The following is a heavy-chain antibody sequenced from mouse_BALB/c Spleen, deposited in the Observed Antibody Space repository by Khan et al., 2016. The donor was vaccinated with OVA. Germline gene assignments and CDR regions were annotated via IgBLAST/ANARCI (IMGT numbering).Heavy chain of an antibody. Sequence: QVQLKESGAELARPGASVKMSCKASGYTFTSYTMHWVKQRPGQGLEWIGYMTPSHGYTNYNQKFRDKATLTADKSSSTAYMQLSSLTSEDSAVYYCERVGRYHDNYGAWFAYWGQGTLVTVSA. J-gene: IGHJ3*01. D-gene: IGHD2-4*01. V-gene: IGHV1-4*01. CDR3: ERVGRYHDNYGAWFAY. CDR1: GYTFTSYT. CDR2: MTPSHGYT.